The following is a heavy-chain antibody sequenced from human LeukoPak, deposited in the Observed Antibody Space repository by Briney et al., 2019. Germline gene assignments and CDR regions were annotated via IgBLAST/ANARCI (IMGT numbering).Heavy chain of an antibody. Sequence: SETLSLTCTVSGGSTSSSNYYWGWIRQPPGTGLEWIGSIYYDGRTYYNPSLKSRVTISVDTSKNQFSLKLSSVTAADTAVYYCARGVSLLRHYCSSTSCYTVYYYYYGMDVWGQGTTVTVSS. CDR1: GGSTSSSNYY. CDR2: IYYDGRT. V-gene: IGHV4-39*07. CDR3: ARGVSLLRHYCSSTSCYTVYYYYYGMDV. J-gene: IGHJ6*02. D-gene: IGHD2-2*02.